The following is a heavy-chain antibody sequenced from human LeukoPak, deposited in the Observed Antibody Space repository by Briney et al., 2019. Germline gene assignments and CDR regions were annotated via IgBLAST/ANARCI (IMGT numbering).Heavy chain of an antibody. CDR1: GYTFTGYY. J-gene: IGHJ5*02. V-gene: IGHV1-2*02. CDR2: INPNSGGT. Sequence: ASVKVSCKASGYTFTGYYMHWVRQAPGQGLEGMGWINPNSGGTNYAQKFQGRVTMTRDTSISTAYMELSKLRSDDTAVYYCARDPPYCSSTSCYKVRGIKNLTFDPWGQGTLVTVSS. CDR3: ARDPPYCSSTSCYKVRGIKNLTFDP. D-gene: IGHD2-2*02.